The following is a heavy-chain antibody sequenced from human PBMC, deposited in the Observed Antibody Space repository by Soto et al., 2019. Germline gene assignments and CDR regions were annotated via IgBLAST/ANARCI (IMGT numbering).Heavy chain of an antibody. V-gene: IGHV3-23*01. D-gene: IGHD6-6*01. CDR2: ISGSVDST. CDR3: AKSPSRATYGMDV. J-gene: IGHJ6*02. CDR1: GFPFSMYA. Sequence: EVQLLESGGGLVQPGGSLRLSCAASGFPFSMYAMTCVRQAPGKGLEWVSAISGSVDSTYYADSVKGRFTISRDNSKKTVYLEMTSLTVEDTAVYHCAKSPSRATYGMDVWGQGTTVTVSS.